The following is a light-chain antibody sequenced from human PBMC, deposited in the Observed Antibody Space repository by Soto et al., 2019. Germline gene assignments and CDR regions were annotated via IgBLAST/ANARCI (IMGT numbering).Light chain of an antibody. CDR2: GAS. J-gene: IGKJ1*01. V-gene: IGKV3-20*01. CDR1: QRVSINY. Sequence: EIVLTQSPGTLSLSPGERATLSCRASQRVSINYLAWYQQKPGQAPRPLIYGASSRATGIPDRFSGSGAGTDFTLTISRLESEDFAVYYCQQYGSSPWTFGQGTKV. CDR3: QQYGSSPWT.